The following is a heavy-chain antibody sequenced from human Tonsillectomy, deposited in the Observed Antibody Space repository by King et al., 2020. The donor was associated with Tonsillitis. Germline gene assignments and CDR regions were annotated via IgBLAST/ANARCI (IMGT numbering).Heavy chain of an antibody. D-gene: IGHD1-1*01. CDR2: ISYDGSNK. J-gene: IGHJ6*02. V-gene: IGHV3-30*18. Sequence: QLVQSGGGVVQPGRSLRLSCAASGFTFSSYGMHWVRQAPGKGLEWVAVISYDGSNKYYADSVKGRFTISRDNSKNTLYLQMNSLRAEDTAVYYCAKDLRGTGTERSRTYYYYNGMDVWGQGTTVTVSS. CDR1: GFTFSSYG. CDR3: AKDLRGTGTERSRTYYYYNGMDV.